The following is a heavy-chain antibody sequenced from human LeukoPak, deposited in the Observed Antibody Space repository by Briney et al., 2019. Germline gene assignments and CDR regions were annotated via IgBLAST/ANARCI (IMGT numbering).Heavy chain of an antibody. CDR3: ARALLGANWFDP. D-gene: IGHD3-10*01. CDR1: GVSISSSSYY. V-gene: IGHV4-61*01. CDR2: IYYSGST. J-gene: IGHJ5*02. Sequence: SETLSLTCNVSGVSISSSSYYWSWIRQPPGKGLEWIGYIYYSGSTNYNPSLKSRVTISVDTSKNQFSLKLSSVTAADTAVYYCARALLGANWFDPWGQGTLVTVSS.